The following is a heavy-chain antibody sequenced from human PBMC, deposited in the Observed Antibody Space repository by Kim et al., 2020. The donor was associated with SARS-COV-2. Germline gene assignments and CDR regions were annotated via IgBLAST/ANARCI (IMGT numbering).Heavy chain of an antibody. CDR1: GFTFSSYS. D-gene: IGHD6-13*01. V-gene: IGHV3-48*02. CDR3: ARGSHSRAAGSYYYYGMDV. J-gene: IGHJ6*02. CDR2: ISSSSSTI. Sequence: GGSLRLSCAASGFTFSSYSMNWVRQAPGKGLEWVSYISSSSSTIYYADSVKGRFTISRDNAKNSLYLQMNSLRDEDTAVYYCARGSHSRAAGSYYYYGMDVWGQGTTVTVSS.